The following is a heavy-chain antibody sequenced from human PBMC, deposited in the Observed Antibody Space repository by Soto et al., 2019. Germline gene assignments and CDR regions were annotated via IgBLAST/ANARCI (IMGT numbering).Heavy chain of an antibody. CDR2: IYPGDSDT. CDR3: ASPPGYKYESS. Sequence: GESLKISFKGSGYSSGYTFSHYWIAWVRQMPGKGLECMGLIYPGDSDTRYSPSFQGQVTISADKSISTAYLQWSSLKASDTAMYYCASPPGYKYESSLGQGTLVTFSS. V-gene: IGHV5-51*01. J-gene: IGHJ5*02. CDR1: GYTFSHYW. D-gene: IGHD5-18*01.